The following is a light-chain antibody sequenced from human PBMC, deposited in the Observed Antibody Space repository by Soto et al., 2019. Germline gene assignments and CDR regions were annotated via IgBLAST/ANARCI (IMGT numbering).Light chain of an antibody. CDR3: LQEYTYPQT. CDR1: QDIRNN. Sequence: AIQMTQSPSSQSESVGDRVTSTSLSSQDIRNNVGWYQQKPGKAPNLLIFAASSLQSGVPSRFSGSGSGTDFTLTISSLQPEDSATYYCLQEYTYPQTFGQGTKVDIK. CDR2: AAS. V-gene: IGKV1-6*02. J-gene: IGKJ1*01.